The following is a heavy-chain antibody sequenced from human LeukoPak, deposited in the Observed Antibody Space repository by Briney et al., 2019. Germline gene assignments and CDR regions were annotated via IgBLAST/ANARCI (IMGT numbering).Heavy chain of an antibody. D-gene: IGHD1-26*01. CDR3: ARDAVGATFYYFDY. CDR1: GYTFTGYD. J-gene: IGHJ4*02. CDR2: INPNSGGA. V-gene: IGHV1-2*02. Sequence: ASVKVSCKASGYTFTGYDMRWVRQAPGQGLEWMGWINPNSGGANYAQKFQGRVTMTTDTTISTAYMELSRLRSEGTAVYYCARDAVGATFYYFDYWGQGTLVTVSS.